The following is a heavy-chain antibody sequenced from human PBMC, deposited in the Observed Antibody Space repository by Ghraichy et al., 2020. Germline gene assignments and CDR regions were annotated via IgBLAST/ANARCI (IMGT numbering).Heavy chain of an antibody. D-gene: IGHD2/OR15-2a*01. J-gene: IGHJ6*02. CDR3: AREPPLEVIGRHYYYKGMDV. CDR1: GFIFSNYE. CDR2: ISSSGDTA. Sequence: GGSLRLSCAASGFIFSNYEINWVRQAPGMGLEWVAYISSSGDTAYYADSVKGRFIVSRDNAKNVMYLQMSSLTAEDTAVYYCAREPPLEVIGRHYYYKGMDVWGQGTTVTVSS. V-gene: IGHV3-48*03.